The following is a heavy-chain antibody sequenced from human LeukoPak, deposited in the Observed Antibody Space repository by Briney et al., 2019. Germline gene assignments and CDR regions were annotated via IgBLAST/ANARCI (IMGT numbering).Heavy chain of an antibody. D-gene: IGHD3-22*01. CDR1: GYTFTSYG. CDR3: ARDRITMIVEGSYYYYYGMDV. Sequence: ASVKLSCKASGYTFTSYGISWVRQAPGQGLEWMGWISAYNGNTNYAQKLQGRVTITTDTSTSTAYMELRSLRSDDTAVYYCARDRITMIVEGSYYYYYGMDVWGQGTTVTVSS. CDR2: ISAYNGNT. J-gene: IGHJ6*02. V-gene: IGHV1-18*01.